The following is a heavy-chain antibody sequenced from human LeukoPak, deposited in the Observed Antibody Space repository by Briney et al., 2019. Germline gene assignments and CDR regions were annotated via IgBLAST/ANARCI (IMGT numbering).Heavy chain of an antibody. J-gene: IGHJ3*02. CDR3: ARNRRAVREVIIVDAFDI. CDR2: INTGSGNT. V-gene: IGHV1-3*04. CDR1: EYTFSNYA. Sequence: GAPVKVSCKASEYTFSNYALHWVRQAPGQGLEWMGWINTGSGNTEYSEKFQGRVTITRDTSASTVYMELSSLRSEDAAVYYCARNRRAVREVIIVDAFDIWGQGTMVTVSS. D-gene: IGHD3-10*01.